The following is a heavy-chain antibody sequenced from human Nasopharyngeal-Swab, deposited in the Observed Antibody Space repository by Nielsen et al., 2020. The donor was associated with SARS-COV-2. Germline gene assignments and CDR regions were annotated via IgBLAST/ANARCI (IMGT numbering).Heavy chain of an antibody. D-gene: IGHD3-10*01. V-gene: IGHV4-59*01. Sequence: GSLRLSCTVSGGSISSYYWSWIRQPPGKGLEWIGYIYYSGSTNYNPSLKSRVTISVDTSKNQFSLKLSSVTAADTAVYYCARGGVVWFGELLRWFDPWGQGTLVTVSS. CDR1: GGSISSYY. CDR2: IYYSGST. CDR3: ARGGVVWFGELLRWFDP. J-gene: IGHJ5*02.